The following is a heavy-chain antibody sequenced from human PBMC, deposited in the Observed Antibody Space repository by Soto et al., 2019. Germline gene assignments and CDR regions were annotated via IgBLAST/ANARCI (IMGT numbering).Heavy chain of an antibody. CDR3: ARGGSYGDFFDY. D-gene: IGHD4-17*01. V-gene: IGHV4-34*01. Sequence: SETLSLTCAVYGGSFSGYYWSWIRQPPGKGLEWIGEINHSGSTKYNPSLKSRVTISLDTSKNQFSLRLTSVTSADTAVYYCARGGSYGDFFDYWGQGAQVTVSS. CDR2: INHSGST. J-gene: IGHJ4*02. CDR1: GGSFSGYY.